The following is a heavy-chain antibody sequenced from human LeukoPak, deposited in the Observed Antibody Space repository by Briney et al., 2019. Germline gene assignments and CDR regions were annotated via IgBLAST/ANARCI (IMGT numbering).Heavy chain of an antibody. D-gene: IGHD6-13*01. CDR2: ISSSGSTI. Sequence: GGSLRLSCAASGFTFSSYEMNWVRQAPGKGLEWVSYISSSGSTIYCADSVKGRFTISRDNAKNSLYLQMNSLRAEDTAVYYCAREGQQLATWYYGMDVWGKGTTVTVSS. V-gene: IGHV3-48*03. J-gene: IGHJ6*04. CDR3: AREGQQLATWYYGMDV. CDR1: GFTFSSYE.